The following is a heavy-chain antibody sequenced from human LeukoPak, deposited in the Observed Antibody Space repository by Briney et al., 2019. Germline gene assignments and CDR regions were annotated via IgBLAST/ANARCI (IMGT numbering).Heavy chain of an antibody. CDR2: ISSSSSYI. CDR1: GFTFSSYS. J-gene: IGHJ6*02. D-gene: IGHD2-15*01. V-gene: IGHV3-21*01. Sequence: GGSLRLSCAASGFTFSSYSMNWVRQAPGKGLEWVSSISSSSSYIYYADSVKGRFTISRDNAKNSLYLQMNSLRAEDTAVYYCARNAAANNGMDVCGQGTTVTVSS. CDR3: ARNAAANNGMDV.